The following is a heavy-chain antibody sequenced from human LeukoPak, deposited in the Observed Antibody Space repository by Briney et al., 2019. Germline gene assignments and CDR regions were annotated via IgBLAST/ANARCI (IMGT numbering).Heavy chain of an antibody. D-gene: IGHD3-16*01. CDR2: ISGSGSSI. Sequence: GGSLRLSCEASGFIFRNYEMKWVRQAPGKGLEWISVISGSGSSIFYADSVKGRFTIPRDNAKNSLYLQMNSLRAEDTAVYYCARDLGWGREPGRSFDYWGQGTLVTVSS. J-gene: IGHJ4*02. CDR3: ARDLGWGREPGRSFDY. CDR1: GFIFRNYE. V-gene: IGHV3-48*03.